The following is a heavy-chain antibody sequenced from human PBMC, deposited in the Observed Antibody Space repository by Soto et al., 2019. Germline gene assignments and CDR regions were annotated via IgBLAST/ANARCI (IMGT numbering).Heavy chain of an antibody. CDR1: GFTFNNFA. Sequence: EVQLLESGGGLVQPGGSLRLSCEASGFTFNNFAMSWFHQAPGKGLEGVPTISDSGRPYYANSVKGRFTISRDNSKNTPYLHMNSLRADDTAVYYCAKVWGETGYCTRTSGLYHFDYWGQGTLVTVSS. J-gene: IGHJ4*02. D-gene: IGHD2-2*01. CDR3: AKVWGETGYCTRTSGLYHFDY. V-gene: IGHV3-23*01. CDR2: ISDSGRP.